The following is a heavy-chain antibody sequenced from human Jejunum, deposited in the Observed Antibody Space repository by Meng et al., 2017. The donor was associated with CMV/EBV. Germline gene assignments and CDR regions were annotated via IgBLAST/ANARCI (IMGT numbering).Heavy chain of an antibody. CDR2: ISYTGST. Sequence: GGTCSSTSYHWGWVRQSPGKGLAWVGSISYTGSTYYNPSLESRLTISVDRSKNQFSLRLTTATAADAAVYYCVRVDTMTTFLLDSWGQGTLVTVSS. V-gene: IGHV4-39*07. J-gene: IGHJ4*02. CDR3: VRVDTMTTFLLDS. CDR1: GGTCSSTSYH. D-gene: IGHD4-11*01.